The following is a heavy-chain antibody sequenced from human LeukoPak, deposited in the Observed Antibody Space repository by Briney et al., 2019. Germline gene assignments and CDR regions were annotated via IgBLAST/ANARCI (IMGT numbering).Heavy chain of an antibody. Sequence: GKSLRLSCAASGFTFSNYGMHWVRQAPGKGLEWVALISYDGVNKYYADSVKGRFTISRDNSKNTLYLRMNSLRVEDTALYYCAKLRELVTYYYYYGLDVWGQGTTVTVSS. V-gene: IGHV3-30*18. CDR2: ISYDGVNK. CDR1: GFTFSNYG. CDR3: AKLRELVTYYYYYGLDV. J-gene: IGHJ6*02. D-gene: IGHD1-1*01.